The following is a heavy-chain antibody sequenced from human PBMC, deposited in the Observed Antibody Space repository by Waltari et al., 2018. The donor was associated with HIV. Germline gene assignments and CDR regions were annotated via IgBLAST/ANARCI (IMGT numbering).Heavy chain of an antibody. CDR1: GFSLSNARMG. CDR3: ARMGFYYDSSGYYGYYYYYGMDV. Sequence: QVTLKESGPVLVKPTETLTLTCTVSGFSLSNARMGVSWIRQPPGKALEWLAHIFSNDEKSYSTSLKSRLTISKDTSKSQVVLTMTNMDPVDTATYYCARMGFYYDSSGYYGYYYYYGMDVWGQGTTVTVSS. V-gene: IGHV2-26*01. CDR2: IFSNDEK. D-gene: IGHD3-22*01. J-gene: IGHJ6*02.